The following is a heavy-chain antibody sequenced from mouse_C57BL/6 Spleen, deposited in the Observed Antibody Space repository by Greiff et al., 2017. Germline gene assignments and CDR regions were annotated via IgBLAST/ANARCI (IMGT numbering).Heavy chain of an antibody. CDR3: AREGYGSTHY. Sequence: QVQLQQSGPELVKPGASVKISCKASGYAFSSSWMNWVKQRPGKGLEWIGRIYPGDGDTNYNGKFKGKATLTADKSSSTAYMQLSSLTSEDSAVYFCAREGYGSTHYWGQGTTLTVSS. D-gene: IGHD1-1*01. CDR2: IYPGDGDT. V-gene: IGHV1-82*01. CDR1: GYAFSSSW. J-gene: IGHJ2*01.